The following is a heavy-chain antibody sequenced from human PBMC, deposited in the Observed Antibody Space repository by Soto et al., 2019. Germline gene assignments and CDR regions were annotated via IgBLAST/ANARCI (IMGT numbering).Heavy chain of an antibody. Sequence: QVQLQESGPGLVKPSETLSLTCTVSGGSISSYYWSWIRQPPGKGLEWIGYLYYSGSTNYNPSLKSRVTISVDTFKNQFSLQLSSVTAADTAVYYCAGVSSSTPSYMDVWGKGTAVTVSS. D-gene: IGHD6-6*01. CDR2: LYYSGST. V-gene: IGHV4-59*01. J-gene: IGHJ6*03. CDR3: AGVSSSTPSYMDV. CDR1: GGSISSYY.